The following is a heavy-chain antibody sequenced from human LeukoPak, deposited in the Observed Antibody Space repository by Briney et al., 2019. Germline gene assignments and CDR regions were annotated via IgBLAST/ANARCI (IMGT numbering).Heavy chain of an antibody. CDR2: ISGSGGST. Sequence: PGGSLRLSCAASGFTFSTYAMSWVRQAPGKGLECVSVISGSGGSTYYADSVKGRFTISRDNSKNTLFLQMNSLRAEDTAVYYCARSSSYGYWGQGTLVTVSS. CDR3: ARSSSYGY. J-gene: IGHJ4*02. V-gene: IGHV3-23*01. CDR1: GFTFSTYA. D-gene: IGHD2-21*01.